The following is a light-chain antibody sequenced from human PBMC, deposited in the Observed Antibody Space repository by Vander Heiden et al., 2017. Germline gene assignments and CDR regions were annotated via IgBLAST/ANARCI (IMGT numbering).Light chain of an antibody. CDR1: SSNLGAGYD. CDR3: QSYYSSRSGSGV. Sequence: QSVLPQPPSVSGAPGQRVTIYCTGSSSNLGAGYDVHCYQRRPGTAPNLLIFVNSNRPSWVPARFSGSKSGTSAALAITGLQAEEEADYYCQSYYSSRSGSGVFGGGTKLTVL. J-gene: IGLJ2*01. CDR2: VNS. V-gene: IGLV1-40*01.